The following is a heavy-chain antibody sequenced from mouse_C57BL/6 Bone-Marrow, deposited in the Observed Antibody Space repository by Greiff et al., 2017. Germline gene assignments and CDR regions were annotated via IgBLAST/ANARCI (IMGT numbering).Heavy chain of an antibody. CDR1: GYAFSSSW. V-gene: IGHV1-82*01. CDR3: ARRTFAD. Sequence: QVQLQQSGPELVKPGASVKISCKASGYAFSSSWMNWVKQRPGKGLEWIGRIYPGDGDTNYNGKFKGKATLTADKSSSTAYMQLSSLTSEDAAVYFWARRTFADWGQGTRVTVSA. J-gene: IGHJ3*01. CDR2: IYPGDGDT.